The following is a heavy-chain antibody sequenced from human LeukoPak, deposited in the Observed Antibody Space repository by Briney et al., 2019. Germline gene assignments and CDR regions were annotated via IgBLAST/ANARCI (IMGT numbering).Heavy chain of an antibody. CDR3: ARDTDYYGSGRHGYFDH. Sequence: GGSLRLSCAASGFTFSSYAMTWVRQAPGKELEWVSSINNSGTDTYYEDSVKGRFTISRDNSKNTLHLQMNSLRVEDTAVYYCARDTDYYGSGRHGYFDHWGQGTLVTVSS. CDR2: INNSGTDT. D-gene: IGHD3-10*01. J-gene: IGHJ1*01. V-gene: IGHV3-23*01. CDR1: GFTFSSYA.